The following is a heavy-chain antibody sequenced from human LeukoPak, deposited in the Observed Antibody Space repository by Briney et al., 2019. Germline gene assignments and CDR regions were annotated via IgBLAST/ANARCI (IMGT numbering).Heavy chain of an antibody. CDR3: ASSLEYSRGLDY. D-gene: IGHD6-19*01. CDR1: GGSFSGYY. Sequence: SETLTLSCAVYGGSFSGYYRSWIRQPPGKGLEWIGEINHSGSTNYNPSLKSRVTISVDTSKNQFSLKLSSVTAADTAVYYCASSLEYSRGLDYWGQGTLVTVSS. J-gene: IGHJ4*02. CDR2: INHSGST. V-gene: IGHV4-34*01.